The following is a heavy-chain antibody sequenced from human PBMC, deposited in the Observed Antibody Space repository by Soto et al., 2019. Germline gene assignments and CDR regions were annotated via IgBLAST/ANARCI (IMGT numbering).Heavy chain of an antibody. D-gene: IGHD3-3*01. CDR1: GGSFSGYY. CDR3: ARGRGITIFGVVISPSGTRWFDP. V-gene: IGHV4-34*01. Sequence: SETLSLTCAVYGGSFSGYYWSWIRQPPGKGLEWIGEINHSGSTNYNPSLKSRVTISVDTSKNQFSLKLSSVTAADTAVYYCARGRGITIFGVVISPSGTRWFDPWGQGTLVTVSS. J-gene: IGHJ5*02. CDR2: INHSGST.